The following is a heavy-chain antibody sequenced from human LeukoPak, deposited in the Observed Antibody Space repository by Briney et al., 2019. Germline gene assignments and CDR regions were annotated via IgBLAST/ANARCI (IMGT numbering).Heavy chain of an antibody. D-gene: IGHD3-22*01. CDR2: IYYSGST. CDR3: ARVSSAPRSVDY. CDR1: GGSISSGDYY. Sequence: SETLSLTCTVSGGSISSGDYYWSWIRQPPGKGLEWIGYIYYSGSTYYNPSLKSRVTISVDTSKNQFSLKLSSVTAADTAVYYCARVSSAPRSVDYWSQGTLVTVSS. J-gene: IGHJ4*02. V-gene: IGHV4-30-4*01.